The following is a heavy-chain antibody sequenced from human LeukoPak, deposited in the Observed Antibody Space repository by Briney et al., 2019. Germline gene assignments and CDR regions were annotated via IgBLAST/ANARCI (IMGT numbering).Heavy chain of an antibody. CDR1: GYTFTSYG. J-gene: IGHJ5*02. D-gene: IGHD6-6*01. CDR3: ARDWGIAARPGINWFDP. V-gene: IGHV1-18*01. CDR2: ISAYNGNT. Sequence: GASVKVSCKASGYTFTSYGISWVRQAPGQGLEWMGWISAYNGNTNYAQRLQGRVTMTTDTSTSTAYMELRSLRSDDTAVYYCARDWGIAARPGINWFDPWGQGTLVTVSS.